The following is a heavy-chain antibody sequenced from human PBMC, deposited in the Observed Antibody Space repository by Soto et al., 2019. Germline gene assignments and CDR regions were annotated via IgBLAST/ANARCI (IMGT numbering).Heavy chain of an antibody. CDR1: GGSIRSSTYQ. D-gene: IGHD1-1*01. CDR2: AYYSEST. J-gene: IGHJ4*02. Sequence: SETLSLTCTVSGGSIRSSTYQWGWIRQPPGRGLEWIGSAYYSESTYYNPSLKSRVAVSVDTSKNQFSLKVTSVTAADTAVYYCARHRNWKVYYWGQGTLVTVSS. V-gene: IGHV4-39*01. CDR3: ARHRNWKVYY.